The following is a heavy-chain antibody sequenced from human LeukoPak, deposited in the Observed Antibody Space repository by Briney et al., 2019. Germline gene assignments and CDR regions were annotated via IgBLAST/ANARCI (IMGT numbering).Heavy chain of an antibody. CDR1: GYTFSNYA. CDR3: ARFPHPYCSSAGCPNWLDP. CDR2: INTDTGKP. Sequence: ASVKVSCKASGYTFSNYALNWVRQAPGQGLEWMGWINTDTGKPTYAQGFTGRFVFSLDTSVSTAYLQISSLQAADTAVYYCARFPHPYCSSAGCPNWLDPWGQGTLVTVSS. V-gene: IGHV7-4-1*02. D-gene: IGHD2-2*01. J-gene: IGHJ5*02.